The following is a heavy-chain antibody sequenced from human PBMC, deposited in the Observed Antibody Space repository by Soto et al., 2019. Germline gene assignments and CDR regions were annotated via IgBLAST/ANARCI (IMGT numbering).Heavy chain of an antibody. CDR1: GYIFSNFG. Sequence: GASVKVSCKTSGYIFSNFGISWMRQVPGQGLEWMGWISAYNGNTNYAQKFQDRVTLTTDTSTNTAYMELRSLRAEDTAVYYCARVPGRFLWESWFDPWGQGTLVTVSS. J-gene: IGHJ5*02. CDR3: ARVPGRFLWESWFDP. D-gene: IGHD1-26*01. CDR2: ISAYNGNT. V-gene: IGHV1-18*01.